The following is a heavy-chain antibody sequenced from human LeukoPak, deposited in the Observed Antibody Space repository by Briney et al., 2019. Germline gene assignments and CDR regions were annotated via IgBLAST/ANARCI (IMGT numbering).Heavy chain of an antibody. D-gene: IGHD6-13*01. J-gene: IGHJ5*02. CDR1: GFTFSSYW. V-gene: IGHV3-74*01. Sequence: PGGSLRLSCAGSGFTFSSYWMHWVRQAPGKGLVWVSRINSDGSDTIYADSVKGRFTISRDNAKNTLYLQINSLRAEDTAVYYCALLAAADSESWGQGTLVTVSS. CDR2: INSDGSDT. CDR3: ALLAAADSES.